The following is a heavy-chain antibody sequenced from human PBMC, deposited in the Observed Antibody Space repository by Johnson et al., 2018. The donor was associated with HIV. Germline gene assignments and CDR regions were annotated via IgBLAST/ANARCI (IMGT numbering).Heavy chain of an antibody. Sequence: QLVESGGGLVQPGRSLRLSCAASGFTFDDYAMHWVRQTPGKGLEWVSGISWNSGSLGYADSVKGRFTISRDNAKNSLYLQMNSLRAEDTALYYCARDRGGYYYDSSGLDAFDIWGQGTMVTVSS. CDR1: GFTFDDYA. CDR2: ISWNSGSL. D-gene: IGHD3-22*01. J-gene: IGHJ3*02. V-gene: IGHV3-9*01. CDR3: ARDRGGYYYDSSGLDAFDI.